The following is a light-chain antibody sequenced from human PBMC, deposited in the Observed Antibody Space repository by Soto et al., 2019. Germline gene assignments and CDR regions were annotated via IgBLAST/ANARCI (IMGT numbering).Light chain of an antibody. CDR3: AAWDDSLNGWV. CDR2: NNN. V-gene: IGLV1-44*01. CDR1: RSNIESNT. J-gene: IGLJ3*02. Sequence: QSVLTQPPSASGTPGQRVTISCSGSRSNIESNTVNWYQQLPGTAPKLLIFNNNQWPSGVPDRFSGSKSGTSASLASSGLQSGDEADYYCAAWDDSLNGWVFGVGTPLTVL.